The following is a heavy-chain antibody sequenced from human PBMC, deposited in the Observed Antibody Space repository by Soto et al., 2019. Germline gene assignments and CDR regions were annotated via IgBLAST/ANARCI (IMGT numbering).Heavy chain of an antibody. Sequence: GGSLRLSCAASGFTFSGYSMNWVRQAPGKGLEWVSYISSSSSTIYYADSVKGRFTISRDNAKNSLYLQMNSLRDEDTAVYYCARASESSSVYYYGMDVWGQGTTVTVSS. V-gene: IGHV3-48*02. D-gene: IGHD6-6*01. J-gene: IGHJ6*02. CDR2: ISSSSSTI. CDR3: ARASESSSVYYYGMDV. CDR1: GFTFSGYS.